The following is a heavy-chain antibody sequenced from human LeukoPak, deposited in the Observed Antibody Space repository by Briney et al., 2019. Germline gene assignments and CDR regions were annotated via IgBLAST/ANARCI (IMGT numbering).Heavy chain of an antibody. J-gene: IGHJ1*01. CDR3: AKDLPGYSSSWHLKYFQH. V-gene: IGHV3-23*01. Sequence: GGSLRLSCAASGFTFSSYAMSWVRQAPGKGLEWVSAISGSGGSTYYADSVKGRFTISRDNSKNTLYLQMNSLRAEDTAVYYCAKDLPGYSSSWHLKYFQHWGQGTLVTVSS. CDR1: GFTFSSYA. CDR2: ISGSGGST. D-gene: IGHD6-13*01.